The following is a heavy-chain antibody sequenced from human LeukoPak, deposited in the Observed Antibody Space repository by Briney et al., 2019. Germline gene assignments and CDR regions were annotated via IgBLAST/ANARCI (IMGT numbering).Heavy chain of an antibody. D-gene: IGHD3-9*01. CDR1: GFTFSSYS. CDR3: ARESGDYDIVTGYTSYYYGMDV. Sequence: GGSLRLSCAASGFTFSSYSMNWVRQAPGKGLEWVSSISTGSDYIYYADSVKGRFTISRDNAENSLYLQMNSLRVEDTAVYYCARESGDYDIVTGYTSYYYGMDVWGQGTTVTVSS. J-gene: IGHJ6*02. CDR2: ISTGSDYI. V-gene: IGHV3-21*01.